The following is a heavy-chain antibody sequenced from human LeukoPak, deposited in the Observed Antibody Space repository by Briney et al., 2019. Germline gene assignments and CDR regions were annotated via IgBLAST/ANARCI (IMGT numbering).Heavy chain of an antibody. D-gene: IGHD3-22*01. CDR2: ISYDGSNK. V-gene: IGHV3-30-3*01. J-gene: IGHJ4*02. CDR1: GFTFSSYA. Sequence: GGSLRLSCAASGFTFSSYAMHWVRQAPGKGLEWVAVISYDGSNKYYADPVKGRFTISRDNSKNTLYLQMNSLRAEDTAVYYCARARGARGKDSSGYLYWGQGTLVTVSS. CDR3: ARARGARGKDSSGYLY.